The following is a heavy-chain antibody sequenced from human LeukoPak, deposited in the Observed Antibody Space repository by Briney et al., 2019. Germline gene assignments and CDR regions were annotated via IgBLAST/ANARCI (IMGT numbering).Heavy chain of an antibody. Sequence: GASVKVSCKASGYTFTSYYMHWVRQAPGQGLEWMGIINPSGGSTSYAQKFQGRVTMTRDTSTSTVYMELSSLRSGDTAVYYCARAVRDGYNPPHFDYWGQGTLVTVSS. D-gene: IGHD5-24*01. J-gene: IGHJ4*02. CDR2: INPSGGST. V-gene: IGHV1-46*01. CDR3: ARAVRDGYNPPHFDY. CDR1: GYTFTSYY.